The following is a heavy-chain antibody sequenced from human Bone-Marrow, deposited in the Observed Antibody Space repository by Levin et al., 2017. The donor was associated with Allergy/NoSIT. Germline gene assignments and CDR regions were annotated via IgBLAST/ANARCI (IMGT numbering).Heavy chain of an antibody. CDR2: INPTGGST. D-gene: IGHD2-21*02. CDR1: GYTFTSHY. V-gene: IGHV1-46*01. CDR3: ARDVSFDDVTWWLDT. J-gene: IGHJ5*02. Sequence: GESLKISCKASGYTFTSHYMHWVRQAPGQGLEWMGLINPTGGSTIYAQRFQGRVTMSRDTSTSTDYMELRSLRSDDTAAYFCARDVSFDDVTWWLDTWGQGTLVTVSS.